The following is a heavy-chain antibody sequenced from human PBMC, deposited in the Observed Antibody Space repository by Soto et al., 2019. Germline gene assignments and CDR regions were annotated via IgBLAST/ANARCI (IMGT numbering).Heavy chain of an antibody. D-gene: IGHD3-9*01. CDR3: ARDHRVADILIHPRPFDY. Sequence: ASVKVSCKASGYTFTSYGISWVRQAPGQGLEWMGWISAYNGNTNYAQKLQGRVTITTDTSTSTAYMELRSLRSDDTAVYYCARDHRVADILIHPRPFDYWGQGTLVTVSS. J-gene: IGHJ4*02. V-gene: IGHV1-18*04. CDR1: GYTFTSYG. CDR2: ISAYNGNT.